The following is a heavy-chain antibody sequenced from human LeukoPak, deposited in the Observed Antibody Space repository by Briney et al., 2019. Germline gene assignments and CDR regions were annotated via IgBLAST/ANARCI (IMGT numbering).Heavy chain of an antibody. CDR2: MNPKSGNT. Sequence: ASVKVSCKASGYTFTSYDINWVRQATGQGLEWMGWMNPKSGNTGYAQKFQGRVTMTRNTSISTAYMELSSLRSEDTAVYYCARADCSSTSCSNWFDPWGQGTLVTVSS. D-gene: IGHD2-2*01. CDR3: ARADCSSTSCSNWFDP. J-gene: IGHJ5*02. CDR1: GYTFTSYD. V-gene: IGHV1-8*01.